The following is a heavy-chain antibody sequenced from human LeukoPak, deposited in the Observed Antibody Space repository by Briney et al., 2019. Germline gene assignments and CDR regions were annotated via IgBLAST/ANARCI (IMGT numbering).Heavy chain of an antibody. D-gene: IGHD4-17*01. CDR1: GFTFSSYA. CDR2: ISGSGGST. J-gene: IGHJ4*02. CDR3: AKDQEGYGDLYYFDY. Sequence: GGSLRLSCAASGFTFSSYATSWVRQAPGKGLEWVSAISGSGGSTYYADSVKGRFTISRDNSKNTLYLQMNSLRAEDTAVYYCAKDQEGYGDLYYFDYWGQGTLVTVSS. V-gene: IGHV3-23*01.